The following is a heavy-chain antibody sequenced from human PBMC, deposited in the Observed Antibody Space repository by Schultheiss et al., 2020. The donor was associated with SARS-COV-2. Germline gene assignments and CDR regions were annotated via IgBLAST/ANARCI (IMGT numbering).Heavy chain of an antibody. J-gene: IGHJ4*02. CDR1: GFTFSTYE. CDR3: ARDGGIAVAED. V-gene: IGHV3-48*03. CDR2: ISSSGSTI. Sequence: GESLKISCAASGFTFSTYEMIWGRQAPGKGLEWVSYISSSGSTIYYADSVKGRFTISRDNSKNSLYLQMNSLRAEDTAVYYCARDGGIAVAEDWGQGTLVTVSS. D-gene: IGHD6-19*01.